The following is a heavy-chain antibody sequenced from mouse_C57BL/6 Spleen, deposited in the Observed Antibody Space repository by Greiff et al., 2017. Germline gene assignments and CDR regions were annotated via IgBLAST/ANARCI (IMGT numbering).Heavy chain of an antibody. V-gene: IGHV5-17*01. J-gene: IGHJ4*01. CDR2: ISSGSSTI. Sequence: EVQLVESGGGLVKPGGSLKLSCAASGFTFSDYGMHWVRQAPEKGLEWVAYISSGSSTIYYADTVKGRFTISRDNAKNTLFLQMTSLRSEDTAMYYCARTGTRGYYYAMDYWGQGTSVTVSS. CDR1: GFTFSDYG. CDR3: ARTGTRGYYYAMDY. D-gene: IGHD4-1*01.